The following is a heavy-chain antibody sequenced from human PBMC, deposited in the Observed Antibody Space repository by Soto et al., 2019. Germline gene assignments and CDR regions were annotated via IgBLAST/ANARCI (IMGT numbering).Heavy chain of an antibody. J-gene: IGHJ5*02. CDR1: GFTFRSYA. CDR2: ISYDENNR. D-gene: IGHD2-2*03. Sequence: PGGSLRLSCAASGFTFRSYAMHWVRQAPGKGLEWVATISYDENNRYYTDSVKGRFTISRDNSKNTVYLQVNSLRDEDTAVYYCARAMDIGMAPKDNWLDPWGQGTLVTVSS. V-gene: IGHV3-30-3*01. CDR3: ARAMDIGMAPKDNWLDP.